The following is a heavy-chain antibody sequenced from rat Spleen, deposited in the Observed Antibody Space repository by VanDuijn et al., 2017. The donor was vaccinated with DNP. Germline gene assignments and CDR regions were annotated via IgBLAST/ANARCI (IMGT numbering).Heavy chain of an antibody. V-gene: IGHV2-27*01. CDR3: ARSTTVMSVDY. J-gene: IGHJ2*01. CDR1: GFSLNSYH. D-gene: IGHD1-1*01. CDR2: MQGGGGT. Sequence: QAQLKESGPGLVQPSQTLSLTCTVSGFSLNSYHVHWVRQPPGKGLEWMGRMQGGGGTAYNSVLKVRLSISRDTSKNQVFLKMNSVQTEDTAMYFCARSTTVMSVDYWGQGVMVTVSS.